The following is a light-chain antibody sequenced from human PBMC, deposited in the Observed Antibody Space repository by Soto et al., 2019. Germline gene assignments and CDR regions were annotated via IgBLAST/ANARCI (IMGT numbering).Light chain of an antibody. CDR2: DAS. J-gene: IGKJ1*01. CDR1: QSVSSY. V-gene: IGKV3-11*01. Sequence: EIVFIQGPATLYLSPGERATLSCRASQSVSSYLAWYQQKPGQAPRLLIYDASNRATGIPARFSGSGSGTDFTLTISSLEPEDFAVYYCQQRSNWPRTFGQGTKVDIK. CDR3: QQRSNWPRT.